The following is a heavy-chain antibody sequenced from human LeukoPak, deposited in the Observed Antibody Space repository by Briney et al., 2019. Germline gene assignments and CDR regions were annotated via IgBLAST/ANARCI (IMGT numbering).Heavy chain of an antibody. J-gene: IGHJ5*02. CDR2: IIPILGIA. CDR1: GGTFSSYA. Sequence: SVKVSCKASGGTFSSYAISWVRQAPGQGLEWMGRIIPILGIANYAQKFQGRVTITADKSTSTAYMELSSLRSEDTAVYYCARDSVPVAGTGYWFDPWGQGTLVTVSS. D-gene: IGHD6-19*01. CDR3: ARDSVPVAGTGYWFDP. V-gene: IGHV1-69*04.